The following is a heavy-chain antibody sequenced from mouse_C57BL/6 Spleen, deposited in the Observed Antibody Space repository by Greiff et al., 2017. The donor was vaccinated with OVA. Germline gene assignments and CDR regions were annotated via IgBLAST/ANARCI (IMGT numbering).Heavy chain of an antibody. J-gene: IGHJ2*01. CDR3: ARDPPYFDY. CDR2: ISDGGSYT. CDR1: GFTFSSYA. V-gene: IGHV5-4*01. Sequence: EVQRVESGGGLVKPGGSLKLSCAASGFTFSSYAMSWVRQTPEKRLEWVATISDGGSYTYYPDNVKGRFTISRDNAKNNLYLQMSHLKSEDTAMYYCARDPPYFDYWGQGTTLTVSS.